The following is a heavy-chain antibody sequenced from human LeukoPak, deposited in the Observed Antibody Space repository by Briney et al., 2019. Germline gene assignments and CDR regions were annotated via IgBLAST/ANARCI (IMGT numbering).Heavy chain of an antibody. J-gene: IGHJ5*01. D-gene: IGHD5-12*01. CDR1: AGSFISSSHH. CDR3: ARHDGRGGATMGAFDS. Sequence: SETLSLTCTVSAGSFISSSHHWGWLRQSPGKGLEWIGSVYYGRTTYYNPSLDGRVTVSLDTSANQFSLQLNSVTAADTAVYYCARHDGRGGATMGAFDSWGQGSLVTVSS. V-gene: IGHV4-39*01. CDR2: VYYGRTT.